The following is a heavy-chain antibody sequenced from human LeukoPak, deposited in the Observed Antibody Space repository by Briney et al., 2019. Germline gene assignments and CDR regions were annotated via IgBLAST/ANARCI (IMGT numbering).Heavy chain of an antibody. J-gene: IGHJ4*02. CDR2: IKQNGSDK. Sequence: GGSRRLSCAASGFTFSSYWMSWVRQAPGKGLEWVANIKQNGSDKYYVDPVKGRFSISKDNAKNLLFLEMSSLRAEDTAVYYCAREYDFWRYLDYWGQGILVTVSS. V-gene: IGHV3-7*01. D-gene: IGHD3-3*01. CDR3: AREYDFWRYLDY. CDR1: GFTFSSYW.